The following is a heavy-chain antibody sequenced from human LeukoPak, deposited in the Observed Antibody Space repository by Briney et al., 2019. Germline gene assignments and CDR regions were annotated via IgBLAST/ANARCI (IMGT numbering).Heavy chain of an antibody. CDR3: ARDTPSGTYFFDS. V-gene: IGHV3-20*01. D-gene: IGHD1-26*01. CDR2: INWSGGNT. Sequence: SGGSLRLSCAASGFTFDDYGMSWVRQAPGRGLEWVSGINWSGGNTGYADSVKGRFTISRDNAKSSLFLQMNSLRAEDTALYHCARDTPSGTYFFDSWGQGTLVTVSS. CDR1: GFTFDDYG. J-gene: IGHJ4*02.